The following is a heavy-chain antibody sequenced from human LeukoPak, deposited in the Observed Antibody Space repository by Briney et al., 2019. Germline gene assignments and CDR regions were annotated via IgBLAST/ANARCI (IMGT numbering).Heavy chain of an antibody. CDR3: ARDLRTGS. CDR1: GFTFSNYW. Sequence: GGSLRLSCAVSGFTFSNYWMHWVRQAPGKGLVWVSRINTDGSSTTYAAPVKGRSTIARDNAKTTLYLHMNSLRAEDTAVSYCARDLRTGSWGQGTLVTVSS. J-gene: IGHJ4*02. CDR2: INTDGSST. D-gene: IGHD4-17*01. V-gene: IGHV3-74*01.